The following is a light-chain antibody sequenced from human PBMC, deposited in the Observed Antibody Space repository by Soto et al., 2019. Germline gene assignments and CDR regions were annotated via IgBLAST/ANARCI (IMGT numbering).Light chain of an antibody. Sequence: AIQLTQSQPSLSASVGDRVIITCRASQGISSALAWYQQKPGKAPKLLIYDASSLESGVPSRFSGSGSGTDFTLTISSLQPEDFATYYCQQFNSYPSFGQGTRLEIK. V-gene: IGKV1-13*02. CDR3: QQFNSYPS. CDR2: DAS. J-gene: IGKJ5*01. CDR1: QGISSA.